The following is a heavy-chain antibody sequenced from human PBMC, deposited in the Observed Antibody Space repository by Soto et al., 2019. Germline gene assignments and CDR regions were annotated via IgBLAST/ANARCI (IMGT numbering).Heavy chain of an antibody. D-gene: IGHD3-3*01. CDR1: GFTVSNYG. CDR3: VRDVGSFGSSRWFDT. Sequence: QVRLVESGGGVVQPGESLRLSCAASGFTVSNYGMQWVRQAPGKGLEWVALIWYDGTDRYNVDSVKGRFTISRDDSKNTLFLQMNSLRVEDTAVYYCVRDVGSFGSSRWFDTWGPGTQVTVSS. V-gene: IGHV3-33*01. J-gene: IGHJ5*02. CDR2: IWYDGTDR.